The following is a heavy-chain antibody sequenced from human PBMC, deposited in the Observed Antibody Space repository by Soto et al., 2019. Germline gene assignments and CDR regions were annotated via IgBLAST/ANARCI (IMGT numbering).Heavy chain of an antibody. V-gene: IGHV1-18*01. Sequence: QVQLVQSGAEVKKPGASVKVSCKASGYTFTRYGISWVRQAPAQGLEWMGWISAYNGNTKYAQNFQGRVTMTTDTSTSTAYMELRSLRYDDTAVYYCGRAVDTAMVTVSDYWGQGTLVTVSS. J-gene: IGHJ4*02. D-gene: IGHD5-18*01. CDR3: GRAVDTAMVTVSDY. CDR1: GYTFTRYG. CDR2: ISAYNGNT.